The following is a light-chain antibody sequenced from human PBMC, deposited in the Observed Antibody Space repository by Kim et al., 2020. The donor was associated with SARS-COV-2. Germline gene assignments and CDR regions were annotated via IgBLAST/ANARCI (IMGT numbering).Light chain of an antibody. CDR2: AAS. J-gene: IGKJ3*01. CDR1: QSISSH. V-gene: IGKV1-39*01. Sequence: DIQMTQSPSSLSASVGDRVTITCRTTQSISSHLNWYQQKPGRAPKLLIFAASTLQGGVPSRFSGSGSETDFTLTISSLQPEDFATYVCQQSYITPFTFGPGTKVDI. CDR3: QQSYITPFT.